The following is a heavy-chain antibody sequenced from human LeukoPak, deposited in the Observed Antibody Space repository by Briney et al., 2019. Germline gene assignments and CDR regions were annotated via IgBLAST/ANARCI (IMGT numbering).Heavy chain of an antibody. D-gene: IGHD4-23*01. CDR1: GGSFSGYY. CDR2: INHSGST. Sequence: SETLSLTCAVYGGSFSGYYWSWIRQPPGKGLEWIGEINHSGSTNYNPSLKSRVTISVDTSKNQFSLKLSSVTAEDTAVYFCTRGLTDYGGNPGSVYYSDYWGQGTLVTVSS. CDR3: TRGLTDYGGNPGSVYYSDY. V-gene: IGHV4-34*01. J-gene: IGHJ4*02.